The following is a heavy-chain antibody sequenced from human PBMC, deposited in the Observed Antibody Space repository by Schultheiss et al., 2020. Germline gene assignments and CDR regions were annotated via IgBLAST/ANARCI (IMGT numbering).Heavy chain of an antibody. CDR3: AREGPSYYDSRSGAFDI. D-gene: IGHD3-22*01. Sequence: ASVKVSCVASGYTFTDYYIYWLRQAPGQGLEWMGWINSNSGAATYAQKFQGRVTLTRDTSISTAYMDLNRLTSDDTAVYYCAREGPSYYDSRSGAFDIWGQGTMVTVSS. J-gene: IGHJ3*02. CDR1: GYTFTDYY. CDR2: INSNSGAA. V-gene: IGHV1-2*02.